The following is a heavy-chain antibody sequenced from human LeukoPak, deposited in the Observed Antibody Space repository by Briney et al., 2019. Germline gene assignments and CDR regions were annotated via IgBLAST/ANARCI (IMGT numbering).Heavy chain of an antibody. CDR1: GYTFTSYY. Sequence: ASVKVSCKPSGYTFTSYYMHWVRQAPGQGLEWMGIINPSGGSTSYAQKFQGRVTMTRDTSTSTVYMELSSLRSEDTAVYYCARASRGIAVAGTIDYWGQGTLVTVSS. CDR2: INPSGGST. V-gene: IGHV1-46*01. CDR3: ARASRGIAVAGTIDY. D-gene: IGHD6-19*01. J-gene: IGHJ4*02.